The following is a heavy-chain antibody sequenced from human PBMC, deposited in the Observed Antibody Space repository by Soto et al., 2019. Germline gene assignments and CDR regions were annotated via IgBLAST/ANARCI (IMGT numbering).Heavy chain of an antibody. CDR2: VSTYTGYA. J-gene: IGHJ4*02. Sequence: QVQLVQSGAEVKTPGASVKVSCRASGYTFSNYGITWVRQAPGKGLEWMGWVSTYTGYAHYAQKFKDRVTMTTDSSATTAYMEVRSLKSDDTAVDYCARDHKAEYYEWSGRWGQGTLVTVSS. V-gene: IGHV1-18*01. CDR1: GYTFSNYG. CDR3: ARDHKAEYYEWSGR. D-gene: IGHD3-22*01.